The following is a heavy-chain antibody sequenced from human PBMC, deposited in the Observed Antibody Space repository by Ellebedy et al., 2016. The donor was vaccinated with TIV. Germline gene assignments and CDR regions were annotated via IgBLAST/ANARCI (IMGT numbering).Heavy chain of an antibody. V-gene: IGHV1-2*02. CDR3: ARRLDWDSHWYFDL. J-gene: IGHJ2*01. CDR1: GYTFTGYY. D-gene: IGHD1-26*01. Sequence: ASVKVSCKASGYTFTGYYMHWVRQAPGQGLEWMGWINPNSGGTNYAQKFQGRVTMTRDTSISTAYMELSRLRSDDTAVYYCARRLDWDSHWYFDLWGRGTLVTVSS. CDR2: INPNSGGT.